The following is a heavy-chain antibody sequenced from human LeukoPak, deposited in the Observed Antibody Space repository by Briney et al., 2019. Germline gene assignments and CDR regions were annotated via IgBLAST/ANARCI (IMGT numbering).Heavy chain of an antibody. CDR2: IYYSGST. J-gene: IGHJ6*02. V-gene: IGHV4-59*01. CDR1: GGSISSYY. Sequence: SETLSLTCTVSGGSISSYYWSWIRQPPGKGLEWIGYIYYSGSTNYNPSLKSRVTISVDTSKNQFSLKLSSVTAADTAVYYCAREEALYGMDVWGRGTTVTVSS. CDR3: AREEALYGMDV.